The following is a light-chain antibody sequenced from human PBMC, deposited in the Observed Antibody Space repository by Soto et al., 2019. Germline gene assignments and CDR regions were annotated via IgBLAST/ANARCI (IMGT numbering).Light chain of an antibody. CDR3: QQYSSVPV. CDR1: QGIRNF. V-gene: IGKV1-27*01. J-gene: IGKJ3*01. CDR2: AAS. Sequence: DIQMTQSPTSLSASVGDRVTITCRASQGIRNFVAWYQQNPWKAAKLLIYAASTLQSGVPSRFSGSGSGTDFTLTINSLQPEDVATYSCQQYSSVPVFGPGTKVEIQ.